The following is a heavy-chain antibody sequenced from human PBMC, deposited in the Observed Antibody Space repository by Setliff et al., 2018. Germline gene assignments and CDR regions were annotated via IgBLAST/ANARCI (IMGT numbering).Heavy chain of an antibody. V-gene: IGHV3-11*04. J-gene: IGHJ5*02. CDR3: VPGRGS. D-gene: IGHD6-25*01. CDR2: ISGGGTTM. Sequence: PGGSLRLSCAASGFTFTDYYMSWVRQAPGKGLEWISKISGGGTTMFYADSVRGRLTVSRDNAKNSVFLQLNSLRAEDTAVFYCVPGRGSWGQGALVTVSS. CDR1: GFTFTDYY.